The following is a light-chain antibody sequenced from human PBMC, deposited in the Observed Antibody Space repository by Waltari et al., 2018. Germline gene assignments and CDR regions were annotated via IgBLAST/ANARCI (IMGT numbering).Light chain of an antibody. Sequence: SSDLTQDPAVSVALGQTVRITCQGDSLRRYSASWYQQRPGQAPILVLYGQNDRPSGIPDRFSGSTSGNTASLTLTGAQAEDEADYYCHSRDTSSTRFFGGGTRLTV. J-gene: IGLJ2*01. CDR3: HSRDTSSTRF. CDR2: GQN. V-gene: IGLV3-19*01. CDR1: SLRRYS.